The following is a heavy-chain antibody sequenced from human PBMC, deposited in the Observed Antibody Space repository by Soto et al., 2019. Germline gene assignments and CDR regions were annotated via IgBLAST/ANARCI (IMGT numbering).Heavy chain of an antibody. V-gene: IGHV4-39*01. J-gene: IGHJ4*02. CDR3: ARHPDCTVVTHCQFDF. D-gene: IGHD2-21*02. Sequence: SETLSLTCTVSGDSIRSSSHYWAWNRQPPGKGLEWIGGFYYSGSPYYNASLKSRVTMSLDTSKNQFSLRLTSVTAADTAIYYCARHPDCTVVTHCQFDFWGLGTLVTVSS. CDR1: GDSIRSSSHY. CDR2: FYYSGSP.